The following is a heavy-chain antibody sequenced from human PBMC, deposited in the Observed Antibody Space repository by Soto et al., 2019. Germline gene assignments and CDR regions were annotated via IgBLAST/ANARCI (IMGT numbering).Heavy chain of an antibody. D-gene: IGHD3-10*01. J-gene: IGHJ4*01. CDR3: AGSPAPFMFGY. V-gene: IGHV4-31*03. CDR1: GGSVTGGGYY. Sequence: SETLSLTCSVSGGSVTGGGYYWSWIRQLPGKGLEWIGYIYHTGSTFYNPSLKSRVTISLDTSKSQFSLKLTSVTAADTAMYYLAGSPAPFMFGYLGQGRPVTGSP. CDR2: IYHTGST.